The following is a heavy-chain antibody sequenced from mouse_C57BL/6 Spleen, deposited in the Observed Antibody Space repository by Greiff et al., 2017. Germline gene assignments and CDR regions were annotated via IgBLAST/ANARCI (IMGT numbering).Heavy chain of an antibody. V-gene: IGHV1-82*01. J-gene: IGHJ2*01. Sequence: VQLLQSGPELVKPGASVKISCKASGYAFSSSWMNWVKQRPGKGLEWIGRIYPGDGDTHYNGKFKGKATLTADKASSTAYLQLSSLTSEDSAVYCCANYDYFDDWGQGTTLTVSS. D-gene: IGHD2-3*01. CDR2: IYPGDGDT. CDR3: ANYDYFDD. CDR1: GYAFSSSW.